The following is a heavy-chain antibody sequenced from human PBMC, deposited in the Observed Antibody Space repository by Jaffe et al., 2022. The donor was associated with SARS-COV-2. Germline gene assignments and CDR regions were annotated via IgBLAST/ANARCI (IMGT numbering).Heavy chain of an antibody. J-gene: IGHJ6*02. V-gene: IGHV1-3*01. CDR1: GYTFTSYA. CDR2: INAGNGNT. CDR3: ARDNFAYSSGWPMSYYYYGMDV. Sequence: QVQLVQSGAEVKKPGASVKVSCKASGYTFTSYAMHWVRQAPGQRLEWMGWINAGNGNTKYSQKFQGRVTITRDTSASTAYMELSSLRSEDTAVYYCARDNFAYSSGWPMSYYYYGMDVWGQGTTVTVSS. D-gene: IGHD6-19*01.